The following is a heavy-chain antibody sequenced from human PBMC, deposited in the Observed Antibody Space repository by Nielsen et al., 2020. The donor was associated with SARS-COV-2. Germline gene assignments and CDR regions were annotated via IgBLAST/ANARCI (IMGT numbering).Heavy chain of an antibody. D-gene: IGHD3-10*01. V-gene: IGHV3-21*01. J-gene: IGHJ4*02. Sequence: GESLKISCAASGFTFSGYSMNWVRQAPGKGLEWVSSISSSSSYIYYADSVKGRFTISRDNAKNSLYLQMNSLRAEDTAVYYCARDMYGSGFFDYWGQGTLVTVSS. CDR3: ARDMYGSGFFDY. CDR2: ISSSSSYI. CDR1: GFTFSGYS.